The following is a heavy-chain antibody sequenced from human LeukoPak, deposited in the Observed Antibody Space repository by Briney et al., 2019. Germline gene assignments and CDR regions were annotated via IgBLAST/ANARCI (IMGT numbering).Heavy chain of an antibody. J-gene: IGHJ4*02. CDR2: IKQDGSEK. Sequence: GGSLRLSCAASEFSFSDAWMSWVRQAPGKGLEWVANIKQDGSEKYYVDSVKGRFTISRDNAKNSLYLQMNSLRAEDTAVYYCARDKIVGATQFDYWGQGTLVTVSS. CDR1: EFSFSDAW. CDR3: ARDKIVGATQFDY. D-gene: IGHD1-26*01. V-gene: IGHV3-7*03.